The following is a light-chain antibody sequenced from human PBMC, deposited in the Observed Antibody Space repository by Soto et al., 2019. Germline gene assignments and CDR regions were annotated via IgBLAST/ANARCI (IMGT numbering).Light chain of an antibody. J-gene: IGKJ4*01. V-gene: IGKV1-39*01. CDR1: QSIATF. CDR2: AAS. CDR3: QQRYSTPLT. Sequence: DIQMTQSPSSLSASVGDRVTLTCRASQSIATFLTWYQQKPGKAPNLLIYAASNLQSGVSSRFSGSGSWTDFTLTISCLHPEDFATYYCQQRYSTPLTFGGGTKVDIK.